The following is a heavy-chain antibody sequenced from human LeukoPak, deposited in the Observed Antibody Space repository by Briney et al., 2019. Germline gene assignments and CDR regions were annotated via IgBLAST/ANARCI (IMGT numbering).Heavy chain of an antibody. J-gene: IGHJ6*02. CDR3: AKDSSPYSGINMNYGMDV. CDR2: ISWNSGSI. Sequence: SGRSLRLSCAASGFTFDDYAMHWVRQAPGKGLEWVSGISWNSGSIGYADSVKGRFTISRDNAKNSLYLQMNSLRAEDTALYYCAKDSSPYSGINMNYGMDVWGQGTTVTVSS. D-gene: IGHD1-26*01. V-gene: IGHV3-9*01. CDR1: GFTFDDYA.